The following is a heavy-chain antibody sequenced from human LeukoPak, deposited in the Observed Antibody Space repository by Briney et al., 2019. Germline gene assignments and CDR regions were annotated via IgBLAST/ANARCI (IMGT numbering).Heavy chain of an antibody. CDR3: ARARRVLLWFGESFDP. V-gene: IGHV4-34*01. J-gene: IGHJ5*02. CDR2: INHSGST. Sequence: SETLSITCAVYGGSFSGYYWSWIRQPPGKGLEWIGEINHSGSTNYNPSLKSRVTISVDTSKNQFSLKLSSVTAADTAVYYCARARRVLLWFGESFDPWGQGTLVTVSS. D-gene: IGHD3-10*01. CDR1: GGSFSGYY.